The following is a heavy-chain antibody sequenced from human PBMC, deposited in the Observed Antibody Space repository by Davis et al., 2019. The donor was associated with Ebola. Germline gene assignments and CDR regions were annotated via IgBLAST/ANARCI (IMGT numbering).Heavy chain of an antibody. CDR1: GFSFSGFW. CDR3: AKEISPDKFGLIIMGPGMDV. V-gene: IGHV3-7*03. CDR2: TKQDGSET. J-gene: IGHJ6*02. D-gene: IGHD3/OR15-3a*01. Sequence: PGGSLRLSCAASGFSFSGFWMSWVRQTPEKGLEWVAQTKQDGSETYYVDSVKGRFAVSRDNAKRSTYLQMNSLRAEDTAVYYCAKEISPDKFGLIIMGPGMDVWGQGTTVTVSS.